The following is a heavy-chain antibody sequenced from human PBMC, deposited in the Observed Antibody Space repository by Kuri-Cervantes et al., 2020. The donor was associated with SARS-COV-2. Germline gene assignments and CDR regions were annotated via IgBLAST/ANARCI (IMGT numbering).Heavy chain of an antibody. CDR3: VRSFNH. CDR1: GFTFSSYA. J-gene: IGHJ4*02. Sequence: GGSLRLSCAASGFTFSSYAMHWVRQAPGKGLEWVSAISGSGGSTYYADSVKGRFIISRDNAKNSLDLQMNSLGPEDTAVYYCVRSFNHWGQGHLVTVSS. V-gene: IGHV3-23*01. CDR2: ISGSGGST.